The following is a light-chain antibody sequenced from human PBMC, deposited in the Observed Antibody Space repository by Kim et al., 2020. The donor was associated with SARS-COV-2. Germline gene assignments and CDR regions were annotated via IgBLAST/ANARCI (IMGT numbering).Light chain of an antibody. CDR3: QHYGSSLKT. CDR1: QSVYSSS. CDR2: GAS. V-gene: IGKV3-20*01. Sequence: SPGESASLSGRASQSVYSSSLAWYQQKPGQAPRLLIYGASSRATGIADRFSGSGSGTDFTLTISRLEPEDFAVYYCQHYGSSLKTFGQGTKVDIK. J-gene: IGKJ1*01.